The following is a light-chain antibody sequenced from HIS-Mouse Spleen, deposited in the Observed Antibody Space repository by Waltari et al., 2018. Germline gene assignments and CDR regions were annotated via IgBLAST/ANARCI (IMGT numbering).Light chain of an antibody. J-gene: IGLJ3*02. CDR1: RSDVAGYNY. CDR2: EVS. CDR3: SSYTSSSTWV. Sequence: QSALTQPASASGSPGQSITISCTGTRSDVAGYNYVTWYQQHPGKAPKLMIYEVSNRPSGVSNRFSGSKSGNTASLTISGLQAEDEADYYCSSYTSSSTWVFGGGTKLTVL. V-gene: IGLV2-14*01.